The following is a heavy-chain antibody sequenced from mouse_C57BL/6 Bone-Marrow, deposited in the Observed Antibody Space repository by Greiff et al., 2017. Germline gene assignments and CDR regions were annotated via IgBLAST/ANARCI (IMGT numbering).Heavy chain of an antibody. CDR2: IHPTSGST. Sequence: QVQLQQPGAELVKPGASVKLSCKASGYTFTSYWMHWVKQRPGQGLEWIGMIHPTSGSTNYNEKFKSKATLTVDKSSSTAYMQLRSLTSEDSAVYYCARWGVVPYFDVWGTGTTVTVSS. CDR1: GYTFTSYW. V-gene: IGHV1-64*01. D-gene: IGHD1-1*01. CDR3: ARWGVVPYFDV. J-gene: IGHJ1*03.